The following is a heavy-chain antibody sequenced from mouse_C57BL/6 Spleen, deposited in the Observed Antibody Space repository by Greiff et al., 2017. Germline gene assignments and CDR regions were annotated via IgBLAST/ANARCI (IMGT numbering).Heavy chain of an antibody. J-gene: IGHJ2*01. CDR3: AAGTSFDY. CDR1: GYTFTSYW. V-gene: IGHV1-69*01. CDR2: IDPSDSYT. Sequence: QVHVKQPGAELVMPGASVKLSCKASGYTFTSYWMHWVKQRPGQGLEWIGEIDPSDSYTNYNQKFKGKSTLTVDKSSSTAYMQLSSLTSEDSAVYYCAAGTSFDYWGQGTTLTVSS. D-gene: IGHD4-1*01.